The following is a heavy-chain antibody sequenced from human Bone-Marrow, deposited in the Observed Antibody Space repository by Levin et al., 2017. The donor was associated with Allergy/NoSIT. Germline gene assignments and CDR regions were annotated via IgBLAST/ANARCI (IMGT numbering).Heavy chain of an antibody. CDR3: ARHTYFYYYMDV. V-gene: IGHV4-39*01. CDR2: IYYSGTT. J-gene: IGHJ6*03. Sequence: SETLSLTCTVSGDSISSRSYYWGWIRQSPGKGLEWIATIYYSGTTYYNPSLESRVTVTLHTSKNQLSLNLSSVTAADTAVYYCARHTYFYYYMDVWGKGTTVSVSS. CDR1: GDSISSRSYY.